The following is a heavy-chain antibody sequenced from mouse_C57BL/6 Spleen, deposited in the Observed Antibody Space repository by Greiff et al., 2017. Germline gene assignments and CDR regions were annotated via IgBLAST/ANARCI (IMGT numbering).Heavy chain of an antibody. Sequence: VQLKESGGDLVKPGGSLKLSCAASGFTFSSYGMSWVRQTPDKRLEWVGTISSGGSYTYYPDSVKGRFTISRDNAKNTLYLQMSSLKSEDTAMYDCARITGTGVYYFDYWGQGTTLTVSS. CDR2: ISSGGSYT. V-gene: IGHV5-6*02. CDR3: ARITGTGVYYFDY. D-gene: IGHD4-1*01. J-gene: IGHJ2*01. CDR1: GFTFSSYG.